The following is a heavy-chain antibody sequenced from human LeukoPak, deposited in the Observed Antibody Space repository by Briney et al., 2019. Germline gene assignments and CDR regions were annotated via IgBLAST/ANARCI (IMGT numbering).Heavy chain of an antibody. CDR1: GGSISSGSYY. V-gene: IGHV4-61*02. J-gene: IGHJ4*02. CDR3: ARGVAGTSPYFDY. D-gene: IGHD6-19*01. Sequence: PSQTLSLTCTVSGGSISSGSYYWSWIRQPAGKGLEWIGRIYTSGSTNYNPSLKSRVTISVDTSKNQFSLKLSSVTAADTAVYYCARGVAGTSPYFDYWGQGTLVTVSS. CDR2: IYTSGST.